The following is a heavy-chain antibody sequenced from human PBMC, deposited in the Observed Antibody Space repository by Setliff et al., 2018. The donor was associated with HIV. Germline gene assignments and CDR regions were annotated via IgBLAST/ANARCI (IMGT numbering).Heavy chain of an antibody. CDR1: GGTFSNYP. CDR3: ARGRNYDSSGYGDYYYYMDV. J-gene: IGHJ6*03. D-gene: IGHD3-22*01. CDR2: IIPIFGTT. Sequence: ASVKVSCKASGGTFSNYPISWVRQAPGQGLEWMGGIIPIFGTTHYAQKFQGRVTVTADESTSTAYMQLSSLRSDDTAVYYCARGRNYDSSGYGDYYYYMDVWGKGTTVTVSS. V-gene: IGHV1-69*13.